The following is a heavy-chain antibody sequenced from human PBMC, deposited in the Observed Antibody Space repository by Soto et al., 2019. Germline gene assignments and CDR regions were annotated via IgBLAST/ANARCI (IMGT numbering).Heavy chain of an antibody. CDR1: GFTFSSYA. D-gene: IGHD3-16*01. V-gene: IGHV3-23*01. Sequence: EVQLLESGGGLVQPGGSLRLSCAASGFTFSSYAMSWVRQAPGKGLEWVSGISGSGGSTYYADSVKGRFTISRDNSKNTLYLQMNTLRVADTAIYYCAKGLAGGKTMITPRLDYWGLGTLVSVSS. CDR2: ISGSGGST. J-gene: IGHJ4*02. CDR3: AKGLAGGKTMITPRLDY.